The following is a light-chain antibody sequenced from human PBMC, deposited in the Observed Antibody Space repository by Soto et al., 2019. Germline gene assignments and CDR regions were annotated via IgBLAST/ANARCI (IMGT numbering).Light chain of an antibody. J-gene: IGKJ4*01. CDR3: QPGKSFPLT. V-gene: IGKV1-12*01. CDR2: DAS. Sequence: DIQMTQSPSSVSASVGDRVTITCRASLGISTWLTWYQLRPGKAPKLLIYDASIVQPGAPSRFSGSGAVTEFTLTISGLQPEDIAIYYCQPGKSFPLTFGGGTRVEIK. CDR1: LGISTW.